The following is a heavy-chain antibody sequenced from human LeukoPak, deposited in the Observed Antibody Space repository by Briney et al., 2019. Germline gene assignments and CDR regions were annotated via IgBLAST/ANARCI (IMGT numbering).Heavy chain of an antibody. V-gene: IGHV3-9*03. CDR3: AKGRTYSSSSYFDY. Sequence: GXXLRLSCAASGFTFDDYAMHWVRHAPGKGLEWVSGISRNRGSIVYADCVKGRLTISRDNAKNSLYMKMNSLRAEDIALYYCAKGRTYSSSSYFDYWGQGTLVTVSS. J-gene: IGHJ4*02. D-gene: IGHD6-6*01. CDR2: ISRNRGSI. CDR1: GFTFDDYA.